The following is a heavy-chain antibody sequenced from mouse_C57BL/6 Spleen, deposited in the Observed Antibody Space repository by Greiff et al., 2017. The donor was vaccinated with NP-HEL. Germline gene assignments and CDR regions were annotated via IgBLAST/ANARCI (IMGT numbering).Heavy chain of an antibody. J-gene: IGHJ1*03. V-gene: IGHV3-6*01. CDR2: ISYDGSN. D-gene: IGHD2-1*01. CDR1: GYSITSGYY. Sequence: EVKLMESGPGLVKPSQSLSLTCSVTGYSITSGYYWNWIRQFPGNKLEWMGYISYDGSNNYNPSLKNRISITRDTSKNQFFLKLNSVTTEDTATYYCARDLSYYGNYEYFDVWGTGTTVTVSS. CDR3: ARDLSYYGNYEYFDV.